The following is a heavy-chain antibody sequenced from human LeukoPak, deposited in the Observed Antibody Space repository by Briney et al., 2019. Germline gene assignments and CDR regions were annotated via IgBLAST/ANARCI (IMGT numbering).Heavy chain of an antibody. CDR3: ARGYSSNWNWFDP. Sequence: PSETLSLACTVSGGSISSYYWSWIRQPPGKGLEWIGHIYYSGSTNYNPSLKSRLTISIDTSKNQFSLRLSSVTAADTAVYYCARGYSSNWNWFDPWGQGTLVTVSS. CDR2: IYYSGST. V-gene: IGHV4-59*01. J-gene: IGHJ5*02. D-gene: IGHD6-13*01. CDR1: GGSISSYY.